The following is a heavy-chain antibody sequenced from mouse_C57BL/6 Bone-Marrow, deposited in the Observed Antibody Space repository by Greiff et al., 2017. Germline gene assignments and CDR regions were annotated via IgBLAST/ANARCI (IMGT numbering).Heavy chain of an antibody. J-gene: IGHJ3*01. D-gene: IGHD4-1*01. Sequence: EVQLVESGPGLVKPSQSLSLTCSVTGYSITSGYYWNWIRQFPGNKLEWMGYISYDGSNNYNPSLKNRISITRDPSKNQFFLKLNSVTTEDTATYYCAKLGRFAYWGQGTLVTVSA. V-gene: IGHV3-6*01. CDR3: AKLGRFAY. CDR1: GYSITSGYY. CDR2: ISYDGSN.